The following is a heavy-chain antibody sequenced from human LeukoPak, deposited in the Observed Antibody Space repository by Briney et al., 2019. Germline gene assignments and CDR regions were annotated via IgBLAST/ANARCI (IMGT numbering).Heavy chain of an antibody. Sequence: SVKVSCKASGGTFSSYAISWVRQAPGQGLKWMGRIIPIFGTANYAQKFQGRVTITTDESTSTAYMEVSSLRSEDTAVYYCARGGGYYDYVWGSYRHAFDIWGQGTMVTVSS. D-gene: IGHD3-16*02. CDR2: IIPIFGTA. CDR1: GGTFSSYA. V-gene: IGHV1-69*05. J-gene: IGHJ3*02. CDR3: ARGGGYYDYVWGSYRHAFDI.